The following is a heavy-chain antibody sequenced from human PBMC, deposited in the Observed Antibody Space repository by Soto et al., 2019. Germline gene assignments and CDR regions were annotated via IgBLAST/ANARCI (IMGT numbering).Heavy chain of an antibody. V-gene: IGHV4-34*01. CDR1: GGSFSGYY. CDR2: INHSGST. CDR3: ARSWSTSTRNYYYYYYMDV. Sequence: SETLSLTCAVYGGSFSGYYWSWIRQPPGKGLEWIGEINHSGSTNYNPSLKSRVTISVDTSKNQFSLKLSSVTAADTAVYYCARSWSTSTRNYYYYYYMDVWGKGTTVTVSS. D-gene: IGHD2-2*01. J-gene: IGHJ6*03.